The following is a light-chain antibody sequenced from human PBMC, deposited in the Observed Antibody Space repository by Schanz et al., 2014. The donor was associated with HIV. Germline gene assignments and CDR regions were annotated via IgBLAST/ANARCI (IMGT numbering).Light chain of an antibody. J-gene: IGLJ1*01. V-gene: IGLV2-14*02. CDR1: SSDVGSYDL. CDR3: NSYSHSNTYV. CDR2: EVS. Sequence: QSVLTQPPSASGSPGQSVTISCTGTSSDVGSYDLVSWYQQHPGRAPKLLISEVSKRPSGVSNRFSGSKSGNTASLTISGLQPEDEADYYCNSYSHSNTYVFGSGTKLTVL.